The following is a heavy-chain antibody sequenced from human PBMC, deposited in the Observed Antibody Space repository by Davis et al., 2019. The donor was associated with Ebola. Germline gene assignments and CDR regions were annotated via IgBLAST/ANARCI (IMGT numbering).Heavy chain of an antibody. J-gene: IGHJ3*02. V-gene: IGHV1-69*06. Sequence: AASVKVSCKASGGTFSSYAISWVRQAPGQGLEWMGGIIPIFGTANYAQKFQGRVTITADKSTSTAYMELSSLRSEDTAVYYCARVITIFGVVIYHAFDIWGQGTMVTVSS. CDR3: ARVITIFGVVIYHAFDI. CDR1: GGTFSSYA. CDR2: IIPIFGTA. D-gene: IGHD3-3*01.